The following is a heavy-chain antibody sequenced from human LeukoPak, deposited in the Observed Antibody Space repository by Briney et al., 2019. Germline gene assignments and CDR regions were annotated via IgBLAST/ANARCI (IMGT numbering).Heavy chain of an antibody. Sequence: PSETLSLTCTVSGGSISSSSYYWGWIRQPPGKGLEWIGSIYYSGSTYYNPSLKSRVTISVDTSKNQFSLKLSSVTAADTAVYYCARSQDGYYYYGMDVWGQGTTVTVSS. J-gene: IGHJ6*02. CDR3: ARSQDGYYYYGMDV. CDR1: GGSISSSSYY. CDR2: IYYSGST. V-gene: IGHV4-39*07.